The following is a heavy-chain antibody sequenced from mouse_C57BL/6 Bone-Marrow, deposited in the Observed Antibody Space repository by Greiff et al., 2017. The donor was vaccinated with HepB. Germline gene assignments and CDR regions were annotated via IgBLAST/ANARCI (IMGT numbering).Heavy chain of an antibody. CDR2: ISNLAYSI. D-gene: IGHD1-1*01. CDR1: GFTFSDYG. V-gene: IGHV5-15*01. J-gene: IGHJ1*03. CDR3: ARKGEYYGSSYGYFDV. Sequence: DVKLVESGGGLVQPGGSLKLSCAASGFTFSDYGMAWVRQAPRKGPEWVAFISNLAYSIYYADTVTGRFTISRENAKNTLYLEMSSLRSDDTAMYYCARKGEYYGSSYGYFDVWGTGTTVTVSS.